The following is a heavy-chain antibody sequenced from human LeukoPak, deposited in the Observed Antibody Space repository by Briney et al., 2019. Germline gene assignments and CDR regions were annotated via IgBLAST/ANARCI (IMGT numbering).Heavy chain of an antibody. CDR2: ISGSGGVT. V-gene: IGHV3-23*01. J-gene: IGHJ3*01. CDR3: ANLSYHDSGGQPL. D-gene: IGHD3-22*01. CDR1: GFTLSTYA. Sequence: PGGSLRLSCAASGFTLSTYAMSWVRQAPGKGLEWVSTISGSGGVTYYADSVKGRFAISRDNSKNTLYLQMNTLRAEDTALYYCANLSYHDSGGQPLWGQGTMVTVSS.